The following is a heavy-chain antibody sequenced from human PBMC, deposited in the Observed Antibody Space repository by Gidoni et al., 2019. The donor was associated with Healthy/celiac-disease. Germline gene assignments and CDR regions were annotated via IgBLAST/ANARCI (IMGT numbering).Heavy chain of an antibody. Sequence: EVQLVESGGGLVKPGGSLGLSCAASVFRFSSYSMNWVRQAPGKGLELVSSISSSSRYIYYADSVKGRFTISRDNAKNSLYLQMNSLRAEDTSVYYCARDQDGDFWSGYSMYYFDYWGQGTLVTVSS. CDR2: ISSSSRYI. CDR3: ARDQDGDFWSGYSMYYFDY. V-gene: IGHV3-21*01. D-gene: IGHD3-3*01. J-gene: IGHJ4*02. CDR1: VFRFSSYS.